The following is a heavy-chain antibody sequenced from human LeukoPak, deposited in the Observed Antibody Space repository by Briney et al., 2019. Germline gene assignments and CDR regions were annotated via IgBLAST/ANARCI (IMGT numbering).Heavy chain of an antibody. D-gene: IGHD6-13*01. J-gene: IGHJ5*02. CDR1: GGSISSSSYY. CDR2: VYHSGIT. Sequence: PSETLSLTCTVSGGSISSSSYYWGWIRQPPGKGLEWIGSVYHSGITYYKPSLKSRVTISVDTSNNQFSLKLSSVTAADTAVYYCARGLTAAGSNWFDPWGQGTLVTVSS. V-gene: IGHV4-39*07. CDR3: ARGLTAAGSNWFDP.